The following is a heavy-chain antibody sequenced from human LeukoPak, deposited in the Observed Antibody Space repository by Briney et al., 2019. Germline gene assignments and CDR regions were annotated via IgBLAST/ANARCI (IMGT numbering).Heavy chain of an antibody. Sequence: ASVKVSCKASGYTFTSYGISWVRQAPGQGLEWMGWISAYNGNTNYAQKLQGRVTMTTDTSTSTAYMELRSLRSDDTAVYYCAGAAIRVTIFGVVIPNWFDPWGQGTLVTVSS. CDR1: GYTFTSYG. D-gene: IGHD3-3*01. J-gene: IGHJ5*02. CDR2: ISAYNGNT. CDR3: AGAAIRVTIFGVVIPNWFDP. V-gene: IGHV1-18*01.